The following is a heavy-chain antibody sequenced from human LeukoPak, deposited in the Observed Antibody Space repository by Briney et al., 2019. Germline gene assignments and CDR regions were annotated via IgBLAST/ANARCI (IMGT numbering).Heavy chain of an antibody. J-gene: IGHJ4*02. CDR1: GGSISSTSYY. Sequence: SETLSLTCTVSGGSISSTSYYWGWVHQPPGTGLEWIGTIYYSGSTYYSPSLRSRVTISVDTSKNQISLKLSSVTAADTAEYYCARRGWGEYYFDYWGQGTLVTVSS. D-gene: IGHD7-27*01. V-gene: IGHV4-39*01. CDR2: IYYSGST. CDR3: ARRGWGEYYFDY.